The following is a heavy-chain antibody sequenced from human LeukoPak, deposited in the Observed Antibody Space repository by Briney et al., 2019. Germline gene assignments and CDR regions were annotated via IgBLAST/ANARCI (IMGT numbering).Heavy chain of an antibody. CDR3: ARSGISRAFDI. J-gene: IGHJ3*02. CDR1: GFTFSSYW. Sequence: GGSLRLSCAASGFTFSSYWMSWVRQAPGKGLEWVANIKQDGSEEYYVDSVKGRFTISRDNAKNSLYLQMNSLRAEDTAVYYCARSGISRAFDIWGQGTMVTVSS. V-gene: IGHV3-7*01. D-gene: IGHD5-12*01. CDR2: IKQDGSEE.